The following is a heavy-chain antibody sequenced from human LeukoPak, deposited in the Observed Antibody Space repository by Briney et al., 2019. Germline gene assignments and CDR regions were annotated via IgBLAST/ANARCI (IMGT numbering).Heavy chain of an antibody. D-gene: IGHD6-13*01. J-gene: IGHJ3*02. CDR3: ARDSIAAAGGDAFDI. CDR1: GFTFSSYS. V-gene: IGHV3-21*01. CDR2: ISSSSSYI. Sequence: GGSLRLSCAASGFTFSSYSMNWVRQAPGKGLEWVSSISSSSSYIYYADSVKGRFTISRDNAKNSPYLQMNSLRAEDTAVYYCARDSIAAAGGDAFDIWGQGTMVTVSS.